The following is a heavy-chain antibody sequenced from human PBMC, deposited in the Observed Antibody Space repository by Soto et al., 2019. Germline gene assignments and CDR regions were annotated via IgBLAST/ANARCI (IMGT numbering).Heavy chain of an antibody. J-gene: IGHJ6*03. Sequence: EVQLVESGGGLVQPGGSLRLSCAASGFTFRNYWMYWVRQAPGQGLEWVSRINSDGSVSSYADSVKGRLTISRDNVKNTLYLLMDSLRGGEGGVYYCARGDCVGGSCYSLAGSFYYYMDAWGKGTTVTVFS. CDR3: ARGDCVGGSCYSLAGSFYYYMDA. CDR2: INSDGSVS. V-gene: IGHV3-74*02. CDR1: GFTFRNYW. D-gene: IGHD2-15*01.